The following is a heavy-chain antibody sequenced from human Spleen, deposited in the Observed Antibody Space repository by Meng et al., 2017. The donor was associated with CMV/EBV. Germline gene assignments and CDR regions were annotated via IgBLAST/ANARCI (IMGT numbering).Heavy chain of an antibody. D-gene: IGHD2-2*01. CDR3: ASRSSTSPTYYYYGMDV. Sequence: ASVKVSCKASGYTFTGYYMHWVRQAPGQGLEWMGWINPNSGGTNYAQKFQGRVTMTRDTSISTAYMELSSLRSEDTAVYYCASRSSTSPTYYYYGMDVWGQGTTVTVSS. CDR1: GYTFTGYY. V-gene: IGHV1-2*02. CDR2: INPNSGGT. J-gene: IGHJ6*02.